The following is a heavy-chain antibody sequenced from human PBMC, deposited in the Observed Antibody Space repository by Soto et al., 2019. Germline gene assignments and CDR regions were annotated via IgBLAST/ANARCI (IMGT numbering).Heavy chain of an antibody. Sequence: QVQLQESGPGLVKPSQTLSLTCTVSGGSISSGGYYWSWIRQHPGKGLEWIGYIYYSGSTYYNPSLKSRVTIPVDTSKNQFALKLSSVTAADTAVYYCARSGYSYGPNPLLYWGQGTLVTVSS. J-gene: IGHJ4*02. CDR3: ARSGYSYGPNPLLY. CDR1: GGSISSGGYY. D-gene: IGHD5-18*01. CDR2: IYYSGST. V-gene: IGHV4-31*03.